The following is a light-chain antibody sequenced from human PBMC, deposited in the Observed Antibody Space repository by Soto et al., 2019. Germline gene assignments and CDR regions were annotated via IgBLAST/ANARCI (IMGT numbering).Light chain of an antibody. CDR3: QQFNIRPPT. V-gene: IGKV3-15*01. CDR2: GAF. CDR1: QSISSR. Sequence: RMMKKSPATLSVTPGERATLFCRASQSISSRLAWYQQKPGQAPRLLIYGAFTRATGIPARFSGSGSGTEFTLTISSLQSEDFAVYYCQQFNIRPPTFGQGTKVDIK. J-gene: IGKJ1*01.